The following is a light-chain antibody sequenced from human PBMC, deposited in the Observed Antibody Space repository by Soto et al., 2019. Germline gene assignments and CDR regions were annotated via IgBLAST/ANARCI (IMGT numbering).Light chain of an antibody. Sequence: QSALTQPASVSGSPGQSITISCTGTSRDVGAYDYVSWYLQCPDKAPQLLIYYVDHRPSGVSSRFSGSKSGNTASLTISGLQAEDEGDYYCSSYTSTSTILFGGGTKLTVL. CDR3: SSYTSTSTIL. J-gene: IGLJ2*01. CDR2: YVD. V-gene: IGLV2-14*03. CDR1: SRDVGAYDY.